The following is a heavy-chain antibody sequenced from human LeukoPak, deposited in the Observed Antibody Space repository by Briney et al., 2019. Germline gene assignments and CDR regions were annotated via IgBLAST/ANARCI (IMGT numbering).Heavy chain of an antibody. V-gene: IGHV3-30*02. CDR1: GFTFSSYG. D-gene: IGHD3-22*01. J-gene: IGHJ4*02. CDR3: AKTMSPYYYDSSGF. Sequence: GGPLRLSCAASGFTFSSYGMHWVRQAPGKGLEWVAFIRYDGSNKYYADSVKGRFTISRDNSKNTLYLQMNSLRAEDTAVYYCAKTMSPYYYDSSGFWGQGTLVTVSS. CDR2: IRYDGSNK.